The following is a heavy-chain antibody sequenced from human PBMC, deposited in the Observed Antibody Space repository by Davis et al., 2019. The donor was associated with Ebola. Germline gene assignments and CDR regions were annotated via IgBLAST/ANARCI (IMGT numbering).Heavy chain of an antibody. D-gene: IGHD2-2*02. Sequence: GESLKISCAASGFIFTNFGIHWVRQAPGKGLEWVANIKQDGSEKYYVDSVKGRFTISRDNAKNSLYLQMNSLRAEDTAVYYCARGWIVVPAAIGAFDIWGQGTMVTVSS. V-gene: IGHV3-7*01. CDR1: GFIFTNFG. J-gene: IGHJ3*02. CDR2: IKQDGSEK. CDR3: ARGWIVVPAAIGAFDI.